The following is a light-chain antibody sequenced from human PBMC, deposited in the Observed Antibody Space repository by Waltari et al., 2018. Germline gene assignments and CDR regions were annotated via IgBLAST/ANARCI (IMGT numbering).Light chain of an antibody. CDR1: SSNIGAGYD. Sequence: QSVLTQPPSVSGAPGQRVTISCTGSSSNIGAGYDVHWYQQLPGTAPKLLIYGNSNRPSGVPDRCSGSKSGTSASLAITGLQAEDEADYYCQSYDSRVVFGGGTKLTVL. CDR2: GNS. V-gene: IGLV1-40*01. CDR3: QSYDSRVV. J-gene: IGLJ2*01.